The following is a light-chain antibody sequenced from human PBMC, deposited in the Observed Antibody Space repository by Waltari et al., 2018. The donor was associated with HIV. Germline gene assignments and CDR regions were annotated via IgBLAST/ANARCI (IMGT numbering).Light chain of an antibody. J-gene: IGKJ1*01. CDR1: QSISTY. CDR3: QQSYTLA. Sequence: DIQMTQSPSSLSSSVEDRVTITCRASQSISTYLNWYQQNPGKAPKLLIYAASSLQSGVPSRFSGSGSGTDFTLTISSLEPEDFATYYCQQSYTLAFGQGTKVEFK. CDR2: AAS. V-gene: IGKV1-39*01.